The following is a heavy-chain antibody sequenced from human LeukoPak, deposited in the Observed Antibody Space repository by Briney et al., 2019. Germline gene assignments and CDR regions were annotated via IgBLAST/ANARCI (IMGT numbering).Heavy chain of an antibody. D-gene: IGHD3-22*01. CDR1: GFTVSSKY. Sequence: GGSLRLSCAPSGFTVSSKYMTWVPQAPGEGLEWLSVAYSDGGTLYADSVKGRFTISRDNSKNTVYLQMTSLRAEDTAVYYCARGLGLYDSSGYAFDYWGQGTLVTVSS. V-gene: IGHV3-53*01. CDR2: AYSDGGT. CDR3: ARGLGLYDSSGYAFDY. J-gene: IGHJ4*02.